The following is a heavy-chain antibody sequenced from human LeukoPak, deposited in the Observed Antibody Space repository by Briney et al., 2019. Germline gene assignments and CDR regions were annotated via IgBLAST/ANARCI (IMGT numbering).Heavy chain of an antibody. V-gene: IGHV3-30-3*01. CDR2: ISYDGSNK. CDR3: VKGGRGLYYYGMDV. Sequence: GGSLRLSCAASGFTFSSYAMHWVRQATGKGRGSVAVISYDGSNKYYADSVKGRFTISRDNSKNTLYLQMNSLRAEDTAVYYCVKGGRGLYYYGMDVWGQGTTVTVSS. J-gene: IGHJ6*02. CDR1: GFTFSSYA.